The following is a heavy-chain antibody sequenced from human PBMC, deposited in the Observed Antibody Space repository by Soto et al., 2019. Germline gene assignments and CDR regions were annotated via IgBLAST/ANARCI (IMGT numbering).Heavy chain of an antibody. CDR2: VYRGTS. D-gene: IGHD3-22*01. V-gene: IGHV4-4*07. Sequence: ASETLSLTCTVSGDSVTNYFWSWMRQPPGKGLEWLGRVYRGTSNYNPSLKSRLIMSLDTSKNQFSLNLRSVTAADTAVYYCARESLKETITMTVVIDHCGQGTKVTISA. J-gene: IGHJ4*02. CDR1: GDSVTNYF. CDR3: ARESLKETITMTVVIDH.